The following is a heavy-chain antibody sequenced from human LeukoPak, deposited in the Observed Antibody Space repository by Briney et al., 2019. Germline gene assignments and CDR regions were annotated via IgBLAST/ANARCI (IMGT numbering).Heavy chain of an antibody. D-gene: IGHD6-19*01. CDR1: GFTVNSNY. Sequence: PGGSLRLSCAASGFTVNSNYMSWVRQAPGKGLEWVSVIYSGAGTFYADSVKGRFTISRDNSKNTLYLQMNSLRAEDTVVYYCAKDSSGPAYWGQGTLVTVSS. V-gene: IGHV3-53*01. CDR2: IYSGAGT. J-gene: IGHJ4*02. CDR3: AKDSSGPAY.